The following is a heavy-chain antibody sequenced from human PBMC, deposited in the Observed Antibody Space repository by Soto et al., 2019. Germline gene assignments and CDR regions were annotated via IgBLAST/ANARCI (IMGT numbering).Heavy chain of an antibody. CDR2: ISSSSSYI. J-gene: IGHJ3*02. CDR1: GFTFSSYS. CDR3: ARASTRGYCTNGVCFHDAFDI. D-gene: IGHD2-8*01. V-gene: IGHV3-21*01. Sequence: GGSLRLSCAASGFTFSSYSMNWVRQAPGKGLEWVSSISSSSSYIYYADSVKGRFTISRDNAKNSLYLQMNSLRAEATAVYYCARASTRGYCTNGVCFHDAFDIWGQGTMVTVSS.